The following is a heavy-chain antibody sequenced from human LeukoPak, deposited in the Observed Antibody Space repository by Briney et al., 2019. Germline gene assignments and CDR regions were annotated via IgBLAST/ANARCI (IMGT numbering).Heavy chain of an antibody. CDR3: AKDSSVGTISSDY. CDR1: GFTFSSYW. J-gene: IGHJ4*02. CDR2: IKQDGSEK. V-gene: IGHV3-7*03. Sequence: GGSLRLSCAASGFTFSSYWMSWVRQAPGKGLEWVANIKQDGSEKYYVDSVKGRFTISRDNSKNTLYLQMNSLRAEDTAVYYCAKDSSVGTISSDYWGQGTLVTVSS. D-gene: IGHD6-13*01.